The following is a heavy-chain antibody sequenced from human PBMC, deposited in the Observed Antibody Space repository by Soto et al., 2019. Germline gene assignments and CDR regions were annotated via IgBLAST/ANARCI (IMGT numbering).Heavy chain of an antibody. CDR2: IYPGDPDT. D-gene: IGHD6-19*01. Sequence: PGESLKISCKGSGYSFTSYWIGWVRQMPGKGLEWMGIIYPGDPDTRYSPSFQGQVTISADKSISTAYLQWSSLKASDTAMYYCARLRAEKWSSGWYFDYWGQGTLVTVSS. J-gene: IGHJ4*02. CDR1: GYSFTSYW. CDR3: ARLRAEKWSSGWYFDY. V-gene: IGHV5-51*01.